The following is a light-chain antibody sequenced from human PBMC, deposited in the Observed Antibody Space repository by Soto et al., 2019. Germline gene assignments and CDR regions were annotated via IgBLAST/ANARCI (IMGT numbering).Light chain of an antibody. V-gene: IGLV2-14*01. CDR3: SSFTSSSTYV. CDR1: SSDVGRYNY. J-gene: IGLJ1*01. CDR2: DVS. Sequence: QPVLTQPASVSGSPGQSITISCTGTSSDVGRYNYVSWYQQHPGKAPKLTIYDVSNRPSGVSSRFSGSKSGNTASLTISGLQAEDEADYYCSSFTSSSTYVFGTGTKLTVL.